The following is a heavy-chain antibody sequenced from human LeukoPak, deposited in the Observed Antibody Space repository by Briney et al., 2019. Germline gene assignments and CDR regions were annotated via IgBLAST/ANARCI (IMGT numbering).Heavy chain of an antibody. CDR1: GFSFRSFT. CDR2: ISDSDADT. D-gene: IGHD3-10*01. V-gene: IGHV3-23*01. J-gene: IGHJ3*01. Sequence: GGSLRLSCAASGFSFRSFTLHWVRQAPGKGLEWVSGISDSDADTHYADSVKGRFTISRVDSKNTVYLQLSSLRVEDTALYYCAKDFVRGTLTGAFDVWGRGAMVTVST. CDR3: AKDFVRGTLTGAFDV.